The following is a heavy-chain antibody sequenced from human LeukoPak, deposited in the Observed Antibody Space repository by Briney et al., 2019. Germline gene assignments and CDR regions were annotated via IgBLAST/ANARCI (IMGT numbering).Heavy chain of an antibody. Sequence: SETLSLTCTVSGGSISSYYWSWIRHPPGKGLEWIGRIYTSGSTTYNTSLKSRVTISVDTSKNQFSLKLSSVTAADTAVYYCARLNYGSGPNMDVWGKGTTVTISS. V-gene: IGHV4-4*08. CDR3: ARLNYGSGPNMDV. CDR2: IYTSGST. CDR1: GGSISSYY. J-gene: IGHJ6*03. D-gene: IGHD3-10*01.